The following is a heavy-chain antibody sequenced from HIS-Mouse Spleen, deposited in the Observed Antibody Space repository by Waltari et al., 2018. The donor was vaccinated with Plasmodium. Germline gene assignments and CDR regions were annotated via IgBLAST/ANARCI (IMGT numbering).Heavy chain of an antibody. CDR2: IKQDGSEK. Sequence: EVQLVESGGGLVQPGGSLRLSCAASGFPFSSYWMSWVRQAPGKGLEWVANIKQDGSEKYYVDSVKGRFTISRDNAKNSLYLQMNSLRAEDTAVYYCASSWYFDLWGRGTLVTVSS. J-gene: IGHJ2*01. CDR1: GFPFSSYW. CDR3: ASSWYFDL. V-gene: IGHV3-7*01.